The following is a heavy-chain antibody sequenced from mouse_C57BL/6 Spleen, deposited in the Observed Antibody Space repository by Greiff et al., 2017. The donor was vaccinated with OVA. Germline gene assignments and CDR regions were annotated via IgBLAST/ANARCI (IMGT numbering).Heavy chain of an antibody. D-gene: IGHD1-1*01. J-gene: IGHJ2*01. V-gene: IGHV5-6*01. CDR2: ISSGGSYT. CDR3: ARLILRKENYFDY. CDR1: GFTFSSYG. Sequence: EVKLVESGGDLVKPGGSLKLSCAASGFTFSSYGMSWVRQTPDKRLEWVATISSGGSYTYYPDSVKGRFTISRDNAKNTLYLQMSSLKSEDTAMYYCARLILRKENYFDYWGQGTTLTVSS.